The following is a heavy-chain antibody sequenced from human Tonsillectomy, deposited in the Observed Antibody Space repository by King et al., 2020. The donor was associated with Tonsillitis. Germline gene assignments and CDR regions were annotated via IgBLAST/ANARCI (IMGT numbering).Heavy chain of an antibody. J-gene: IGHJ3*02. CDR3: ARDSSPYCGADCYFDAFDI. Sequence: QLVQSGGGLVQPGGSLRLSCAVSGFSLRNYWMTWVRQAPGKGLGWVANLNRVGGRIHYVDSVKGGFTISRDTAENSLYLQMNSLRAEDTAVYYCARDSSPYCGADCYFDAFDIWGQGTMVTVSS. CDR2: LNRVGGRI. CDR1: GFSLRNYW. V-gene: IGHV3-7*01. D-gene: IGHD2-21*02.